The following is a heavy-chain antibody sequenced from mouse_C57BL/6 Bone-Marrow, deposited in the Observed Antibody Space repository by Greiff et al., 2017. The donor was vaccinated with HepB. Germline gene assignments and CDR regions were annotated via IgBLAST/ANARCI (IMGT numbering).Heavy chain of an antibody. CDR3: ARSDGYYVLYFDY. D-gene: IGHD2-3*01. J-gene: IGHJ2*01. Sequence: QVHVKQPGAELVKPGASVKMSCKASGYTFTSYWITWVKQRPGQGLEWIGDIYPGSGSTNYNEKFKSKATLTVDTSSSTAYMQLSSLTSEDSAVYYCARSDGYYVLYFDYWGQGTTLTVSS. CDR1: GYTFTSYW. V-gene: IGHV1-55*01. CDR2: IYPGSGST.